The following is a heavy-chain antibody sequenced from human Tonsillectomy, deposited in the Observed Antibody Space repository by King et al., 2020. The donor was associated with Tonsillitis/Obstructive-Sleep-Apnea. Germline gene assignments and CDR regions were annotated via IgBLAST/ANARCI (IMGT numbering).Heavy chain of an antibody. V-gene: IGHV3-64D*06. CDR1: GFTFSGNG. CDR2: ISINGGST. D-gene: IGHD6-6*01. J-gene: IGHJ4*02. CDR3: VKVFPSSSGKYYFDY. Sequence: VQLVESGGGLVQPGGSLRLSCSVSGFTFSGNGMHWVRQAPGNGLEYVSAISINGGSTYYADSVKGRFTISRDNSKNTLYLQMSSLRTEDTAVYYCVKVFPSSSGKYYFDYWGQGTLVTVSS.